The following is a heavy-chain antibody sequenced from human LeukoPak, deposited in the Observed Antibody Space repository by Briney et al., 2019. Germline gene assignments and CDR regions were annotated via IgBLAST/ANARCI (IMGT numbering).Heavy chain of an antibody. V-gene: IGHV4-59*01. CDR2: IYYSGSA. CDR1: GGSISDYS. Sequence: SETLSLTCTVSGGSISDYSWSWIRQPPGRGLEWIGNIYYSGSANHNPSLKSRVTISRDTSKNQFSLKLTSVTTADTAVYYCARAGGVKTAALDLDYWGQGTLVTVSS. CDR3: ARAGGVKTAALDLDY. J-gene: IGHJ4*02. D-gene: IGHD6-25*01.